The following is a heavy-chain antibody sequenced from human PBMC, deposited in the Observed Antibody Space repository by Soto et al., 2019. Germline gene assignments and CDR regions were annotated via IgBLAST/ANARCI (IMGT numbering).Heavy chain of an antibody. V-gene: IGHV1-18*01. J-gene: IGHJ4*02. CDR2: IIAYNGNT. Sequence: QVQLVQSGAEVKKPGASVKVSCKASGYTFTNYGLSWVRQAPGQGLEWMGWIIAYNGNTNYAQKFQGRVTMTTDTSTNTAYMELRSLRSDDTAFYYCARVAGYGSGSRHFDYWGQGTLVTVSS. CDR1: GYTFTNYG. D-gene: IGHD3-10*01. CDR3: ARVAGYGSGSRHFDY.